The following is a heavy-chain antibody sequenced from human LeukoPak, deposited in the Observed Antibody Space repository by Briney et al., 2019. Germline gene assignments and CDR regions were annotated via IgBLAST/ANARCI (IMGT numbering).Heavy chain of an antibody. V-gene: IGHV4-34*01. CDR3: SRGGRYYDSSGYLKSGLDY. J-gene: IGHJ4*02. CDR1: GGSFSGYY. D-gene: IGHD3-22*01. Sequence: SETLSLTCAVHGGSFSGYYWSWIRQPPGKGLEWVGEINHSRSTNYNPSLKSLATISVDTSKIHFSSRLSSVTAAYTSVNYRSRGGRYYDSSGYLKSGLDYWGQGTLVTVSS. CDR2: INHSRST.